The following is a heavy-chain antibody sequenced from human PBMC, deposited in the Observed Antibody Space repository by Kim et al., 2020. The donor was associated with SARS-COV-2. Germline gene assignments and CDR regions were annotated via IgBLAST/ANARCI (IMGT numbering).Heavy chain of an antibody. D-gene: IGHD1-1*01. J-gene: IGHJ4*02. Sequence: SLKSRTPLSVDTSKNQFSLRLSSLTAADTAVYYCARNPNRYNWNDGVLLDFWGRGILVTVSS. V-gene: IGHV4-39*01. CDR3: ARNPNRYNWNDGVLLDF.